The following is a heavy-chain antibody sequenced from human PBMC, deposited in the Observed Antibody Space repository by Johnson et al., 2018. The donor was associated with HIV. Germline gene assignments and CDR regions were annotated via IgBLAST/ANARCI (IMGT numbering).Heavy chain of an antibody. V-gene: IGHV3-30-3*01. Sequence: QVQLVESGGGVVRPGRSLRLSCAASGFTFSNYPMHWVRQAPGKGLEWVAVISYDGSNKYYADSVKGRFTISRDNSKNTLYLQMNSLRAEDTAVYYCARDITPHKEGDAFDIWGQGTMVTVSS. D-gene: IGHD1-14*01. J-gene: IGHJ3*02. CDR3: ARDITPHKEGDAFDI. CDR2: ISYDGSNK. CDR1: GFTFSNYP.